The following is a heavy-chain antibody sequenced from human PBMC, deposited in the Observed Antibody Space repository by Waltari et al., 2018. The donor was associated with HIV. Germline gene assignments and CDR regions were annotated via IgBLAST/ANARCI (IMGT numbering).Heavy chain of an antibody. CDR3: ARDTGYCSFGSCSYNWLDP. V-gene: IGHV3-30*01. CDR1: GFTFSRYA. D-gene: IGHD2-15*01. J-gene: IGHJ5*02. Sequence: QVPLVASGGGVVQPGRSLRLSCAASGFTFSRYATHWVRQAPGKGLEWVALISYDGSNKYYADSVKGRFTISRDNSKNTLYLQMNSLRAEDTSVYYCARDTGYCSFGSCSYNWLDPWGQGTLVSVSS. CDR2: ISYDGSNK.